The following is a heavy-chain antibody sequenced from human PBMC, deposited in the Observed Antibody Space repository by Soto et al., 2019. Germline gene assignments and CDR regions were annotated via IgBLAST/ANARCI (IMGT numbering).Heavy chain of an antibody. CDR2: IYYSGNT. V-gene: IGHV4-59*08. J-gene: IGHJ6*03. Sequence: QVQLQESGPGLLKPSETLSLTCAVSGGSISSYYWSWIRQPPGKGLGWIGYIYYSGNTNYNPSLTSRVTRSVDTSKYQFSLTLTSVTAADTVLYYCASHGGHCSGGRCYGHYYYYLDVWGKGTTVPASS. CDR3: ASHGGHCSGGRCYGHYYYYLDV. CDR1: GGSISSYY. D-gene: IGHD2-15*01.